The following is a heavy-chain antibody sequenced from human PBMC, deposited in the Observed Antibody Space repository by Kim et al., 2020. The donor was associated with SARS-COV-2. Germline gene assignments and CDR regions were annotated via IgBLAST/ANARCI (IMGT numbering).Heavy chain of an antibody. CDR1: GFTFSSRA. J-gene: IGHJ4*02. D-gene: IGHD6-19*01. V-gene: IGHV3-23*01. Sequence: GGSLRLSCVASGFTFSSRAMSWVRQTPGKGLEWVASINNGGNPYYADSVKGRFTVSRDITKATLYLQMNSLRAEDTALYYCTKDHPSSGRPTFYSWDQGT. CDR2: INNGGNP. CDR3: TKDHPSSGRPTFYS.